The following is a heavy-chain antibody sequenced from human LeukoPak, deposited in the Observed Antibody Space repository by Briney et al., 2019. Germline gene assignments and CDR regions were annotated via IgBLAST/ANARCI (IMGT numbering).Heavy chain of an antibody. D-gene: IGHD6-13*01. CDR3: ARELQYGYSSSGYYYMDV. CDR2: IIPIFGTA. Sequence: GASVKLSCKASGGTFSSYAISWVRQAPGQGLGLVGGIIPIFGTANYAQKFQGRVTITADESTSTAYMELSSLRSEDTAVYYCARELQYGYSSSGYYYMDVWGKGTTVTVSS. J-gene: IGHJ6*03. CDR1: GGTFSSYA. V-gene: IGHV1-69*13.